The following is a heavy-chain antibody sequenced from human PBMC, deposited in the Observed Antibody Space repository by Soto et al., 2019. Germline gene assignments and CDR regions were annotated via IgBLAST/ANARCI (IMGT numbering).Heavy chain of an antibody. V-gene: IGHV1-2*04. CDR3: AREGRFWNDGAWFDP. Sequence: QVQLVQSGAEVKKPGASVKVSCKASGYTFAGYYMHWVRQAPGQGLEWMGWINPNSGGTNYAQKFQGWVTMTRDTSISTAYMELSRLRSDDTAVYYCAREGRFWNDGAWFDPWGQGTLVTVSS. D-gene: IGHD1-1*01. CDR1: GYTFAGYY. CDR2: INPNSGGT. J-gene: IGHJ5*02.